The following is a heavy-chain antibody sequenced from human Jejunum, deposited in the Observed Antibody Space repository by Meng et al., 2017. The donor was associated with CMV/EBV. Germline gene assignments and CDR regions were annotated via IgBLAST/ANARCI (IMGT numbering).Heavy chain of an antibody. CDR1: GGSKGSGDYY. J-gene: IGHJ4*02. V-gene: IGHV4-30-4*08. CDR3: ARGSIFVSFDS. CDR2: IHDTGST. Sequence: QLQLQGSGPGLVKPSRTLSLTCSVSGGSKGSGDYYWSWIRQPPGKGLEWIGYIHDTGSTYYNPSLKSRVDISLGTSRNHFSLTLSSVTAEDTAVYFCARGSIFVSFDSWGQGTLVTVSS. D-gene: IGHD3-3*01.